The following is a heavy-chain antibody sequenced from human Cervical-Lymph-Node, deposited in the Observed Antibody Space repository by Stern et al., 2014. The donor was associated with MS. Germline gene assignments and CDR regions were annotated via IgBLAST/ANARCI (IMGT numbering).Heavy chain of an antibody. Sequence: QLQLQESGPGLVKPSETLSLTCTVSYDSISSYYWTWLRQPPGKGLEWIGYINYRRNPNYNPALTSRVTISVDTSKNQFSLKLTSVTAADTAVYYCARAFSDYHDSTPGYWGQGTLVTVSS. V-gene: IGHV4-59*01. J-gene: IGHJ4*02. CDR1: YDSISSYY. CDR2: INYRRNP. CDR3: ARAFSDYHDSTPGY. D-gene: IGHD3-22*01.